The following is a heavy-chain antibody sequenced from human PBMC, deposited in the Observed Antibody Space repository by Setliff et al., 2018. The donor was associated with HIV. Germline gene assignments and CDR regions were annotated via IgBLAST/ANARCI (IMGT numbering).Heavy chain of an antibody. CDR1: GYNFVGYG. CDR2: INTYNGNT. D-gene: IGHD2-21*01. Sequence: GASVKVSCKASGYNFVGYGINWLRQAPGQGLEWMGWINTYNGNTKYGQKFQGSVTMTTDTSTSTVYMELRNLRSDDTAVYFCARGGPDRVALLYWFDPWGQGTLVTVSS. J-gene: IGHJ5*02. CDR3: ARGGPDRVALLYWFDP. V-gene: IGHV1-18*01.